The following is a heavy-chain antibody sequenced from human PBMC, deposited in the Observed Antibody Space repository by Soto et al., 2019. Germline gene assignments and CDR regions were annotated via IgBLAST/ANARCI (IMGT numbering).Heavy chain of an antibody. V-gene: IGHV4-39*01. J-gene: IGHJ4*02. CDR3: ARLEGLATISYYFDF. CDR1: DDSINSDKYY. D-gene: IGHD3-9*01. CDR2: IYYRGNA. Sequence: QLQLQESGPGLVKPSETLSLTCSVSDDSINSDKYYWGWIRQPPGKGLEWIGSIYYRGNAYYNPSIQTRVTISPDKSKSQFSLKLNSVTAADSAVYFCARLEGLATISYYFDFWGPGALVTVSS.